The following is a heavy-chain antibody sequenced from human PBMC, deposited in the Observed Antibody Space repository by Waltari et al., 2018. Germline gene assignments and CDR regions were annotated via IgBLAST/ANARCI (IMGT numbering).Heavy chain of an antibody. CDR3: ARDYDSSGYYYDY. CDR2: IFYRGST. Sequence: QLQLQESGPGLVKPSETLSLTCTVSGGPLIHKQYYWGCIRQPPGKGLEWIGSIFYRGSTHYNPSLKSRVTMSVDTSKNQFSLKLSSVTAADTARYYCARDYDSSGYYYDYWGQGVLVTVSS. J-gene: IGHJ4*02. CDR1: GGPLIHKQYY. V-gene: IGHV4-39*02. D-gene: IGHD3-22*01.